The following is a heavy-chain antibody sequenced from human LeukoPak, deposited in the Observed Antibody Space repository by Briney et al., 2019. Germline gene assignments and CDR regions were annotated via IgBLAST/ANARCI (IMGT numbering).Heavy chain of an antibody. J-gene: IGHJ4*02. D-gene: IGHD4-17*01. CDR2: ISGSGGST. Sequence: PGGSLRLSCAASGFTFSSYAMSWVRQAPGKGLEWVSAISGSGGSTYYADSVKGRFTISRDNAKNSLYLQMNSLRAEDTALYFCARNPVMRDYEDYWGQGTLVTVSS. V-gene: IGHV3-23*01. CDR1: GFTFSSYA. CDR3: ARNPVMRDYEDY.